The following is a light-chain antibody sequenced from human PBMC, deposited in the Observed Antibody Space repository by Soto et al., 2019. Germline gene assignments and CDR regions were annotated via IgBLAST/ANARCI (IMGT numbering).Light chain of an antibody. V-gene: IGKV3-15*01. CDR2: GAS. CDR3: QHYNSWPLS. Sequence: EILLTQSPCTLSLSPVRIANLSFLASESISRDYLAWYQQRLGQAPRLLIYGASSGATGVPARFSGSGSGTEFTLTISSLQSEDFAVYYCQHYNSWPLSFGGGTRLENK. J-gene: IGKJ5*01. CDR1: ESISRDY.